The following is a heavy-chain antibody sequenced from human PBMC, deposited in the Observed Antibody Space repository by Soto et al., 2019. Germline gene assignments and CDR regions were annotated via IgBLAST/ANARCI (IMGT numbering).Heavy chain of an antibody. D-gene: IGHD4-17*01. V-gene: IGHV3-66*01. CDR2: IYSGGST. CDR1: GFTVSSNY. Sequence: GGSLRLSCAASGFTVSSNYMSWVRQAPGKGLEWVSVIYSGGSTYYADSVKGRFTISRDNSKNTLYLQMNSLRAEDTAVYYCARASYGDYLYVVYYYYMDVWGKGTTVTVSS. CDR3: ARASYGDYLYVVYYYYMDV. J-gene: IGHJ6*03.